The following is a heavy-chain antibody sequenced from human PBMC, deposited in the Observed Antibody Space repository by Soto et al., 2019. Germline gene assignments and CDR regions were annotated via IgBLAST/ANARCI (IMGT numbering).Heavy chain of an antibody. CDR1: GYTFTTYD. CDR3: ARASGSSYWFDP. V-gene: IGHV1-18*01. D-gene: IGHD1-26*01. J-gene: IGHJ5*02. CDR2: ISAYIGNT. Sequence: GASVKVSCKASGYTFTTYDFNWVRQAPGQGLEWMGWISAYIGNTNYAQKLQGRVTMTTDTSTSTAYMELMSLRSDDTAVYYCARASGSSYWFDPWGQGTLVTVSS.